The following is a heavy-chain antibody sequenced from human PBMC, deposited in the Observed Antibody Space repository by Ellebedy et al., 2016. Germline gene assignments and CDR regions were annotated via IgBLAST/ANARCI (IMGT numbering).Heavy chain of an antibody. CDR2: VFYGGST. CDR1: GGSVDTYY. V-gene: IGHV4-59*02. Sequence: SETLSLTXSFSGGSVDTYYWTWIRQSPGKGLEWIGYVFYGGSTKYNPSLRSRVTISLDTSKNQFSLRLTSVAAADTAVYFCARDVSLYSSSPSFDFWGQGMLVTVSS. D-gene: IGHD3-22*01. CDR3: ARDVSLYSSSPSFDF. J-gene: IGHJ4*02.